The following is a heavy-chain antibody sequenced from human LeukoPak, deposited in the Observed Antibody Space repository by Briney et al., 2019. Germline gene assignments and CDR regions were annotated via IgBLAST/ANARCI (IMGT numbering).Heavy chain of an antibody. CDR1: GFTFSSYA. V-gene: IGHV3-30-3*01. D-gene: IGHD6-19*01. Sequence: GGSLRLSCAASGFTFSSYAMHWVRQAPGKGLEWVAVISYDGSNKYYADSVKGRFTISRDNSKNTLYLQMNSLRAEDTAVYYCARDRSIAVAGTMDYWGQETLVTVSS. CDR2: ISYDGSNK. J-gene: IGHJ4*02. CDR3: ARDRSIAVAGTMDY.